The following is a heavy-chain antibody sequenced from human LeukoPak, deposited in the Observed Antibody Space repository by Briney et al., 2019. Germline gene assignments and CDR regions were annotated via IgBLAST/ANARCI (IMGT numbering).Heavy chain of an antibody. CDR3: ASDRVFYGLDV. J-gene: IGHJ6*02. CDR1: GFTFSSYW. CDR2: IKSDGSET. Sequence: SGGSLRLSCAASGFTFSSYWMHWVRQAPGKGLMWVSRIKSDGSETSCADSVKGRFTISRDNTRNTLYLQMNSLRPEDTAIYYCASDRVFYGLDVWGQGTTVTVSS. V-gene: IGHV3-74*01.